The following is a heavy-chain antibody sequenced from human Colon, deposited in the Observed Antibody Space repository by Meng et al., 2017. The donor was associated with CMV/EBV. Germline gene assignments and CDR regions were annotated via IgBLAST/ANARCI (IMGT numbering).Heavy chain of an antibody. CDR2: IRSKAYGGTT. D-gene: IGHD1-26*01. V-gene: IGHV3-49*04. Sequence: GGSLRLSCTSSGFTFGDYAMTWVRQAPGKGLEWVSFIRSKAYGGTTDYAASVKGRFTISREDSKSSAYLQMNGMKTEDTAVYYCARVGANVQGYYYGMDVWGQGTTVTVSS. J-gene: IGHJ6*02. CDR1: GFTFGDYA. CDR3: ARVGANVQGYYYGMDV.